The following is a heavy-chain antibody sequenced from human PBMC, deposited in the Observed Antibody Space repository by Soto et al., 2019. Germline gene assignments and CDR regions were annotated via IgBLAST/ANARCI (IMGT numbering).Heavy chain of an antibody. CDR2: IYHSGST. Sequence: SETLSLTCAVSGGSISSGGYSWSWIRQPPGKGLEWIGYIYHSGSTYYNPSLKSRVTISVDRSKDQFSLKLSSVTAADTAVYYCARSDYDILTGYLNWFDPWGQGNLVTVSS. D-gene: IGHD3-9*01. V-gene: IGHV4-30-2*01. CDR1: GGSISSGGYS. J-gene: IGHJ5*02. CDR3: ARSDYDILTGYLNWFDP.